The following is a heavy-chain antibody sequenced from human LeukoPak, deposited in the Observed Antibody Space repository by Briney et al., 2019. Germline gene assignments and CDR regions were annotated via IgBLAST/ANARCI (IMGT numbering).Heavy chain of an antibody. CDR2: IRKDGSEK. V-gene: IGHV3-7*01. CDR3: AKVAKYYYGSETYYFFEH. Sequence: GGSLRLSCAASGFTFSSYWMSWVRQAPGKGLEWVANIRKDGSEKYYVDSVKGRFTISRDNAKKSLYLQMNSLRVEDTAVYYCAKVAKYYYGSETYYFFEHWGQGTPVTASS. CDR1: GFTFSSYW. D-gene: IGHD3-10*01. J-gene: IGHJ4*02.